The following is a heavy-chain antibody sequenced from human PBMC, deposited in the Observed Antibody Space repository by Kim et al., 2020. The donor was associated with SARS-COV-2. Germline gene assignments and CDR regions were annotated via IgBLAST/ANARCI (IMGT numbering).Heavy chain of an antibody. CDR3: AKDTLIAGFDY. J-gene: IGHJ4*02. CDR2: T. V-gene: IGHV3-23*01. Sequence: TYYADSVKGRFTISRDNSKKTLYLQMNSMRAEDTAVYYCAKDTLIAGFDYWGQGTLVTVSS. D-gene: IGHD6-13*01.